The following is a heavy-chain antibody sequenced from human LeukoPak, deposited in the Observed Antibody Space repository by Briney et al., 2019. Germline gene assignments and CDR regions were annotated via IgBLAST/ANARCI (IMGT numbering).Heavy chain of an antibody. CDR2: ISWNSGSI. CDR3: AKDASPFIAAAVTGGFDY. D-gene: IGHD6-13*01. CDR1: GFTFDDYV. V-gene: IGHV3-9*01. J-gene: IGHJ4*02. Sequence: PGGSLRLSCAASGFTFDDYVMHWVRQAPGKGLEWVSGISWNSGSIGYADSVKGRFTISRDNAKNSLYLQMNSLRAEDTALYYCAKDASPFIAAAVTGGFDYWGQGTLVTVSS.